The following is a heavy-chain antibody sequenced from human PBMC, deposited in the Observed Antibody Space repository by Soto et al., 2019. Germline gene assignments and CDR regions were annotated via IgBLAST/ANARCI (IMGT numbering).Heavy chain of an antibody. D-gene: IGHD6-13*01. CDR3: VRIAAAGSYWYFDL. V-gene: IGHV3-21*01. CDR1: GFTFSSYS. CDR2: ISSSSSYI. J-gene: IGHJ2*01. Sequence: EVQLVESGGGLVKPGGSLRLSCAASGFTFSSYSMNWVRQAPGKGLEWVSSISSSSSYIYYAASVKGRFTISRDNAKNSLYLQMNSLRAADTAVYYCVRIAAAGSYWYFDLWGRGSLVTV.